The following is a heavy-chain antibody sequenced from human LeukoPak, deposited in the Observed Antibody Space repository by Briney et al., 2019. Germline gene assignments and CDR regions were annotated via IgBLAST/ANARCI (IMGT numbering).Heavy chain of an antibody. V-gene: IGHV4-4*07. CDR2: IYTSGST. CDR1: GGSISSYY. Sequence: SETLSLTCTVSGGSISSYYWSWIRQPAGKGLEWIGRIYTSGSTNYNPSLESRVTMSVDTSKNQFSLKLSSVTAADTAMYYCAKDSIAAAGWAFDIWGQGTMVTVSS. J-gene: IGHJ3*02. CDR3: AKDSIAAAGWAFDI. D-gene: IGHD6-13*01.